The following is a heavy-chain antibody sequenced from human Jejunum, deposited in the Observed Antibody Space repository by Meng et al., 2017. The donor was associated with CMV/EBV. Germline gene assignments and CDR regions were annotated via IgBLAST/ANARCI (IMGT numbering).Heavy chain of an antibody. CDR3: ARSGINDYGFFDY. Sequence: GNTVRSYGINWVRQAPGQGLEWMGWISGYNGNTNYAQRLQGRVTMTTDTSTSTAYMELRSLRSDDMAVYYCARSGINDYGFFDYWGQGTLVTVSS. V-gene: IGHV1-18*03. D-gene: IGHD5-12*01. CDR1: GNTVRSYG. CDR2: ISGYNGNT. J-gene: IGHJ4*02.